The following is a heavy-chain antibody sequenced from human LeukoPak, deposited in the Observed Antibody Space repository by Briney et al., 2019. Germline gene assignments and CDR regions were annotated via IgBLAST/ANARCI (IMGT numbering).Heavy chain of an antibody. D-gene: IGHD3-9*01. V-gene: IGHV3-15*01. CDR1: GFTFSNAW. CDR2: IKSKSDGGTT. Sequence: GGSLRLSCAPSGFTFSNAWMSWVRQAPGKGLEWVGRIKSKSDGGTTDYAAPVKGRFTISGGDSKNTLYLQMNSLKTEDTAVYYCTTGVLTGFPRWGQGTLVTVSS. CDR3: TTGVLTGFPR. J-gene: IGHJ4*02.